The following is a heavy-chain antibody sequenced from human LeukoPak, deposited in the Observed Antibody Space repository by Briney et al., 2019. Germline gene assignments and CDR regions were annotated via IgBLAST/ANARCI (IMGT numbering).Heavy chain of an antibody. J-gene: IGHJ4*02. CDR3: ARDLMVLRFLEWLGGFDY. Sequence: GGSLRLSCAASGFTFSSHWMHWVRQAPGKGLEWVAVISYDGSNKYYADSVKGRFTISRDNSKNTLYLQMNSLRAEDTAVYYCARDLMVLRFLEWLGGFDYWGQGTLVTVSS. CDR1: GFTFSSHW. CDR2: ISYDGSNK. V-gene: IGHV3-30-3*01. D-gene: IGHD3-3*01.